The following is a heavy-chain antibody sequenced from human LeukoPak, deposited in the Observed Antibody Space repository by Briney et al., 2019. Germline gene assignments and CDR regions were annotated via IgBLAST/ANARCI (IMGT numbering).Heavy chain of an antibody. CDR1: GGSISSSSYY. CDR3: ARHRKGGEEYQLLLDAFDI. CDR2: IYYSGST. J-gene: IGHJ3*02. Sequence: SETLSLTCTVSGGSISSSSYYWGWIRQPPGKGLEWIGSIYYSGSTYYNPSLKSRVTISVDTSKSQFSLKLSSVTAADTAVYYCARHRKGGEEYQLLLDAFDIWGQGTMVTVSS. D-gene: IGHD2-2*01. V-gene: IGHV4-39*01.